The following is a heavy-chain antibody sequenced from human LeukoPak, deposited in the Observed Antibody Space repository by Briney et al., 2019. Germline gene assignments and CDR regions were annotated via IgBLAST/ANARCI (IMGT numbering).Heavy chain of an antibody. J-gene: IGHJ4*02. Sequence: PSETLSLTCTVSGGSISSYYWSWIRQPPGKGLEWIGYIYYSGSTNYNPSLKSRVTISVDTSKNQFSLKLSSVTAADTAVYYCARSRYYYDSSGYYYYPGEDYWGQGTLVTVSS. CDR2: IYYSGST. V-gene: IGHV4-59*01. CDR3: ARSRYYYDSSGYYYYPGEDY. CDR1: GGSISSYY. D-gene: IGHD3-22*01.